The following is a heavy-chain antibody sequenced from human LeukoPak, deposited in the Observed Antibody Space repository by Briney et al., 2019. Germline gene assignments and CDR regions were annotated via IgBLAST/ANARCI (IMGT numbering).Heavy chain of an antibody. D-gene: IGHD6-19*01. Sequence: GGSLRLSCAVSGLTFSSYSMTRVRQGPGKGLEWVSSIYNSGAKIFYADSVKGRFTISRDNSKNMLYLQMNSLRVEDTAVYYCAKDVAPDSGWDLEYWGQGTLVTASS. J-gene: IGHJ4*02. CDR1: GLTFSSYS. V-gene: IGHV3-23*01. CDR2: IYNSGAKI. CDR3: AKDVAPDSGWDLEY.